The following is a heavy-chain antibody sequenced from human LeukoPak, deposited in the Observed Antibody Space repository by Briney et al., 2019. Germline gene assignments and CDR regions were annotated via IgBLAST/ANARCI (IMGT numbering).Heavy chain of an antibody. D-gene: IGHD5-12*01. V-gene: IGHV4-61*02. CDR2: IYTSGST. CDR3: ARESGTSLVDY. CDR1: GGSISSGGYY. Sequence: PSETLSLTCTVSGGSISSGGYYWSWIRQPPGKGLEWIGRIYTSGSTNYNPSLKSRVTMSVDTSKNQFSLKLSSVTAADTAVYYCARESGTSLVDYWGQGTLVTVSS. J-gene: IGHJ4*02.